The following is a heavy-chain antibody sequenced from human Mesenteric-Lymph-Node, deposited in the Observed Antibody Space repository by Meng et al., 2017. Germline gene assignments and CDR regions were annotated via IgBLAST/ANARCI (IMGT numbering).Heavy chain of an antibody. CDR1: GGSTGSRSYN. D-gene: IGHD2-2*01. Sequence: SGPWLLKRSETLSPTGPFAGGSTGSRSYNWALFRQPPGDVLTWLGEINHRGSTNYNPSLKSRVTISVDTSKNQFSLKLSSVTAADTAVYYCARGQYRFDPWGQGTLVTVSS. J-gene: IGHJ5*02. CDR2: INHRGST. V-gene: IGHV4-39*07. CDR3: ARGQYRFDP.